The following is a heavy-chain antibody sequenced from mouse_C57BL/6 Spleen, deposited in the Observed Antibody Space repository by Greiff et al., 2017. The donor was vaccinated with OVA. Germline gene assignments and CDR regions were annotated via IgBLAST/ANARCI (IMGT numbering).Heavy chain of an antibody. V-gene: IGHV5-17*01. Sequence: EVKLQESGGGLVKPGGSLKLSCAASGFTFSDYGMHWVRQAPEKGLEWVAYISSGSSTIYYADTVKGRFTISRDNAKNTLFLQMTSLRSEDTAMYYCARRNVNYYDYWGQGTTLTVSS. CDR3: ARRNVNYYDY. CDR2: ISSGSSTI. CDR1: GFTFSDYG. J-gene: IGHJ2*01.